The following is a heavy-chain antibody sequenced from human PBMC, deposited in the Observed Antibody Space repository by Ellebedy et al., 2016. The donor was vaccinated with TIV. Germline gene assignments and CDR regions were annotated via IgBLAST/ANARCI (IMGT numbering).Heavy chain of an antibody. V-gene: IGHV3-23*01. CDR3: AKDQVGGDGRWVFDH. J-gene: IGHJ3*01. D-gene: IGHD3-16*01. CDR2: ISSTGSRT. Sequence: PGGSLRLSCAASGFTVSSNYMSWVRQAPGKGLEWVSTISSTGSRTYYADSVEGRFIISRDNSKSAMYLQMNSLRAEDTAIYYCAKDQVGGDGRWVFDHWGQGTMVTVSS. CDR1: GFTVSSNY.